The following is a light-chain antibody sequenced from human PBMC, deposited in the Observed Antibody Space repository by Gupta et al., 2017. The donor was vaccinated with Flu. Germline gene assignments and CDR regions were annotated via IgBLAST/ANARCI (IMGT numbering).Light chain of an antibody. CDR2: GAS. V-gene: IGKV1-9*01. CDR3: QQHYGNPRT. CDR1: RVVIDY. J-gene: IGKJ1*01. Sequence: GDGSTISCRTGRVVIDYLSWYHQKPGQSPNLLIYGASTMQSGVPSRFSGSGSGTEFILTISSLQPEDVSTYYCQQHYGNPRTFGQGTKVEIK.